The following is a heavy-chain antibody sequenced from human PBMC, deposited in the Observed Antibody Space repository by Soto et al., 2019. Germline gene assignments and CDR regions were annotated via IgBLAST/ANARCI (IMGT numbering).Heavy chain of an antibody. CDR3: ARDLAWKRGKVGRYYYGMDV. CDR1: GFISSDYY. V-gene: IGHV3-11*06. CDR2: ISTRSTYT. J-gene: IGHJ6*02. Sequence: PAGSLRLSCSAAGFISSDYYMSCGRPPPGKQLEGVSYISTRSTYTNYADSVKGRFTISRDNTKNSLYLQMDRLRVEDTAVYYCARDLAWKRGKVGRYYYGMDVWGQGTTVTVSS. D-gene: IGHD1-1*01.